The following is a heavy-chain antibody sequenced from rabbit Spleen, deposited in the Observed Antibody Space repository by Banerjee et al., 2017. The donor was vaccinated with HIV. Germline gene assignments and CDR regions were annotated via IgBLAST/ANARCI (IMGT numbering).Heavy chain of an antibody. D-gene: IGHD1-1*01. J-gene: IGHJ4*01. V-gene: IGHV1S45*01. CDR1: GFPSSDRDG. CDR3: AMRPDTIKSIL. CDR2: INTATAKA. Sequence: QEQLEESGGGLVKPEESRTLTSKASGFPSSDRDGSAGVRQAPGKGLEWIACINTATAKAVYASWAKGPFTISKTSSTTVTLQMTSLTAADTATYFCAMRPDTIKSILWGQGTLVTVS.